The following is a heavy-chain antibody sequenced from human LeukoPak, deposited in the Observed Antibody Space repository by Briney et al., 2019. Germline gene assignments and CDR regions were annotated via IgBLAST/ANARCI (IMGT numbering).Heavy chain of an antibody. CDR2: ISGSGGST. V-gene: IGHV3-23*01. CDR1: GFTFSSYA. Sequence: GGSLRLSCAASGFTFSSYAMSWVRQAPGKGLEWVSAISGSGGSTYYADSVKGRFTISRDNSKNTLYLQMNSLRAEDTAVYYCALHRGRYYYDSSGYYYYWGQGTLVTVSS. D-gene: IGHD3-22*01. CDR3: ALHRGRYYYDSSGYYYY. J-gene: IGHJ4*02.